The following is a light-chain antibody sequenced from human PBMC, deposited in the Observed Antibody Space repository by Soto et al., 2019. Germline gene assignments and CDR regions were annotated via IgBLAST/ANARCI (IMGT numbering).Light chain of an antibody. CDR1: QSVSSY. Sequence: EIVLTQSPATLSLSPGERATLSCRASQSVSSYLAWYQQKPGQAPRLLIYDASNRATGIPARFSGSGSGTDFTLTISSLEPEDSAVYYCQQRSYWPPYTFGQGTKLEIK. J-gene: IGKJ2*01. CDR3: QQRSYWPPYT. V-gene: IGKV3-11*01. CDR2: DAS.